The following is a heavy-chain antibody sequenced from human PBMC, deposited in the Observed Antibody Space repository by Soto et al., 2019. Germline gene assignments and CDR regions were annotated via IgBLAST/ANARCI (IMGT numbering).Heavy chain of an antibody. CDR3: ARDRTTVTSYYGMDV. J-gene: IGHJ6*02. V-gene: IGHV3-30-3*01. CDR2: ISYDGSNK. D-gene: IGHD4-17*01. CDR1: GFTFSSYP. Sequence: GGSLRLSCAASGFTFSSYPMHWVPEAPGKGLEWVAVISYDGSNKYYADSVKGRFTISRDNSKNTLYLQMNSLRAEDTAVYYCARDRTTVTSYYGMDVWGQGTTVTVSS.